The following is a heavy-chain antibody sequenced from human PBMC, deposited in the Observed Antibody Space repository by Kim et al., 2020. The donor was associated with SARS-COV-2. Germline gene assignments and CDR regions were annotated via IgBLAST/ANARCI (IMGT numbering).Heavy chain of an antibody. CDR1: GFTFGDYA. Sequence: GGSLRLSCTASGFTFGDYAMSWFRQAPGKGLEWVGFIRSKAYGGTTEYAASVKGRFTISRDDSKSIAYLQMNSLKTEDTALYYCTRARLVLRYFVDYWGQGTLVTVSS. D-gene: IGHD3-9*01. CDR2: IRSKAYGGTT. V-gene: IGHV3-49*03. CDR3: TRARLVLRYFVDY. J-gene: IGHJ4*02.